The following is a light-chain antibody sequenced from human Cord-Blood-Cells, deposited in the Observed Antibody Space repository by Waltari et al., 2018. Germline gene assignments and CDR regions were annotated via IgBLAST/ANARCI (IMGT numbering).Light chain of an antibody. CDR3: SSYTSSSTVV. CDR1: SSDVGGYNY. V-gene: IGLV2-14*01. CDR2: DVS. J-gene: IGLJ2*01. Sequence: QSALTQPASVSGSPGQSITISCTGTSSDVGGYNYVSWYQQHPGQAPKLMIYDVSNRPSGVSNRFSGAKSGNTASLTISGLQAGDEADYYCSSYTSSSTVVFGGGTKLTVL.